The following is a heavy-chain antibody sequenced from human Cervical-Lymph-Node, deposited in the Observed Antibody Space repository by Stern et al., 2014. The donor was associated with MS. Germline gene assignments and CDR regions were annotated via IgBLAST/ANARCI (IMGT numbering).Heavy chain of an antibody. V-gene: IGHV5-51*03. Sequence: EVQLVESGAEVKKPGESLKISCKGSGYTFTNNWIAWVRQMPGKGLEWMGIIYPDDSDIRYSPSLQGQVPISADKSISTASLRWSSLKAADSAVYYGARPPPRRKWDDPNYGMDVWGQGTTVTVSS. CDR2: IYPDDSDI. D-gene: IGHD1-1*01. J-gene: IGHJ6*02. CDR3: ARPPPRRKWDDPNYGMDV. CDR1: GYTFTNNW.